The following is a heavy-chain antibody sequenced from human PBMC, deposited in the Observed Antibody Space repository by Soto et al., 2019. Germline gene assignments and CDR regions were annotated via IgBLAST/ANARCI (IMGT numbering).Heavy chain of an antibody. CDR3: ARHSGSYFRDY. Sequence: QVQLQESGPGLVKPSGTLSLTCAVSGDSISSSNWWSWVRQPPGKGLEWIGEIYHRGSTKDNPSRKSRVTISVDKSKKQYSLNLNSVTAADPDVYYCARHSGSYFRDYWCQGTLVTVSS. CDR1: GDSISSSNW. V-gene: IGHV4-4*02. D-gene: IGHD1-26*01. J-gene: IGHJ4*02. CDR2: IYHRGST.